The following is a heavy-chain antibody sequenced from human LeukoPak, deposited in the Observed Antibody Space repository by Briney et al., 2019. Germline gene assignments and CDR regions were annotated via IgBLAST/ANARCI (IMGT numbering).Heavy chain of an antibody. D-gene: IGHD3-9*01. V-gene: IGHV4-4*07. CDR3: ARDTYYDILTASDDAFDI. CDR2: IYTSGST. J-gene: IGHJ3*02. Sequence: PSETLSLTCTVSGGSISSYYWSWIRQPAGKGLEWIGRIYTSGSTNYNPSLKSRVTMSVDTSKNQFSLKLSSVTAADTAVYYCARDTYYDILTASDDAFDIWGQGTMVTVSS. CDR1: GGSISSYY.